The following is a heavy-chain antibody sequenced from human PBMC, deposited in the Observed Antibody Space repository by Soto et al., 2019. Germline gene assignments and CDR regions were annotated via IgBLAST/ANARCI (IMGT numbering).Heavy chain of an antibody. CDR2: ISGSGGST. CDR1: GFTFSDYA. Sequence: SGGSLRLSCGASGFTFSDYAMSWVRQGPGKWLEWVSSISGSGGSTYYAGSAKGRFTISIDNSKNALYLRMDSLGAEDTAVYYCAKDQRGFCSNVACFVYDYWGQGTLVTVSS. CDR3: AKDQRGFCSNVACFVYDY. J-gene: IGHJ4*02. D-gene: IGHD2-8*01. V-gene: IGHV3-23*01.